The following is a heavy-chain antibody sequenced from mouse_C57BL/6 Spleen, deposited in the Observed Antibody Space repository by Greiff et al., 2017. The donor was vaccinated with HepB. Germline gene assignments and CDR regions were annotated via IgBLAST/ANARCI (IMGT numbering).Heavy chain of an antibody. J-gene: IGHJ4*01. V-gene: IGHV1-82*01. Sequence: LVEPGASVKISCKASGYAFSSSWMNWVKQRTGKGLEWIGRIYPGDGDTNYNGKFKGKATLTADKSSSTAYMQLSSLTSEDSAVYFCARYELRSGYAMDYWGQGTSVTVSS. CDR1: GYAFSSSW. D-gene: IGHD1-1*01. CDR3: ARYELRSGYAMDY. CDR2: IYPGDGDT.